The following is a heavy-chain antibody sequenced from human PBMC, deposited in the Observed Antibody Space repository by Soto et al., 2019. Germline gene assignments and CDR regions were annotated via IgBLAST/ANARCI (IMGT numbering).Heavy chain of an antibody. CDR3: AKLGYCSGGSYYFDYGMDV. V-gene: IGHV4-34*01. J-gene: IGHJ6*02. CDR2: INHSGST. CDR1: GGSFSGYY. D-gene: IGHD2-15*01. Sequence: QVQLQQWGAGLLKPSETLSLTCAVYGGSFSGYYWSWIRQPPGKGLEWIGEINHSGSTNYNPSLKSRVTISVDTSKNQFSLKLSSVTAADTAVYYCAKLGYCSGGSYYFDYGMDVWGQGTTVTVSS.